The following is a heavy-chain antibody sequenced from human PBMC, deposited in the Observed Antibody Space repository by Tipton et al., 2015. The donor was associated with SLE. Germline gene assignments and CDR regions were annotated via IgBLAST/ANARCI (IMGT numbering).Heavy chain of an antibody. CDR2: VRSDASTR. V-gene: IGHV3-30*02. CDR3: ARISCSGGSLCDAFDT. J-gene: IGHJ3*02. CDR1: GFTFSDYS. D-gene: IGHD2-15*01. Sequence: GSLRLSCEASGFTFSDYSMHWVRQAPDKGLEWVAYVRSDASTRYYGNSVKGRFTISRDNAKNSLYLQMNILGAEDTAVYYCARISCSGGSLCDAFDTWGQGTMVTVSS.